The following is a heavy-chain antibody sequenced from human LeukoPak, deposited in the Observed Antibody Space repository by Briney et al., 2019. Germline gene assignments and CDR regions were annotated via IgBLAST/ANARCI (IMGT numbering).Heavy chain of an antibody. Sequence: VASVKVSCKASGFTFTSSAVQWVRQAPGKGLEWMGGFDPEDGETIYAQKFQGRVTMTEDTSTDTAYMELSSLRSEDTAVYYCATDGDSSGSSGYWGQGTLVTVSS. CDR3: ATDGDSSGSSGY. D-gene: IGHD6-19*01. V-gene: IGHV1-24*01. CDR1: GFTFTSSA. CDR2: FDPEDGET. J-gene: IGHJ4*02.